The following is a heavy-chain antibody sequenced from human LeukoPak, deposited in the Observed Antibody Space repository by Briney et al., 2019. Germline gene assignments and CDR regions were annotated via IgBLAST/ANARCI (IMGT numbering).Heavy chain of an antibody. V-gene: IGHV3-30*18. CDR1: GFTFSSYG. D-gene: IGHD3-10*01. CDR2: ISYDGSNK. J-gene: IGHJ4*02. Sequence: GGSLRLSCAASGFTFSSYGMHWVRQAPGKGLEWVAVISYDGSNKYYADSVKGRFTISRDNSMNTLYLQMNSLRAEDTAVYYCAKDVVYYGSGRLDYWGQGTLVTVSS. CDR3: AKDVVYYGSGRLDY.